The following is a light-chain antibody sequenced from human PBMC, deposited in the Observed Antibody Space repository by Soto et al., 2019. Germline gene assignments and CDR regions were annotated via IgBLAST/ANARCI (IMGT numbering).Light chain of an antibody. Sequence: QSVLTQPPSVSGAPGQRVTISCTGSSSNIGAGYDVHWYQHLPGTAPKLLIYGNTNRPSGVPDRFSGSKSGTSASLAITGLQADDEADYYCQSCDSGLTVVFGGGTQLTVL. J-gene: IGLJ3*02. CDR1: SSNIGAGYD. V-gene: IGLV1-40*01. CDR3: QSCDSGLTVV. CDR2: GNT.